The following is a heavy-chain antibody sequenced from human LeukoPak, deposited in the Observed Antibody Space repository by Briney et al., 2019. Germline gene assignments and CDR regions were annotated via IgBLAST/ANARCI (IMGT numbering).Heavy chain of an antibody. Sequence: ASVKVSCKASGYTFTSYAMHWVRQAPGQGLEWMGWSNAGNGSTKYSQEFQGRVTITRDTSASTAYMELSSLRSEDTAVYYCARFNYNENYFDYWGQGTLVTVSS. V-gene: IGHV1-3*02. CDR3: ARFNYNENYFDY. J-gene: IGHJ4*02. D-gene: IGHD4-11*01. CDR1: GYTFTSYA. CDR2: SNAGNGST.